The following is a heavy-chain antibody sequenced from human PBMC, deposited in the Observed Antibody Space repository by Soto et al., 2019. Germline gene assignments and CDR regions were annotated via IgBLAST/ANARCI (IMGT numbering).Heavy chain of an antibody. J-gene: IGHJ4*02. CDR1: GFTFSSYA. CDR2: ISYDGSNK. Sequence: LRLSCAASGFTFSSYAMHWVRQAPGKGLEWVAVISYDGSNKYYADSVKGRFTISRDNSKNTLYLQINSLRAEDTAVYYCARERFDSSGYHTAFDYWGQGTLVTVSS. CDR3: ARERFDSSGYHTAFDY. D-gene: IGHD3-22*01. V-gene: IGHV3-30-3*01.